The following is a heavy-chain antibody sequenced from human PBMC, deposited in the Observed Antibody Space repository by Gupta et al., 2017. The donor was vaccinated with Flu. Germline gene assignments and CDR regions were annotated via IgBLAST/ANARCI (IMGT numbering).Heavy chain of an antibody. CDR2: ISSSTSYI. V-gene: IGHV3-21*01. Sequence: EVQLVESGGGLGKPGGSLRLSCAASGFTFSTYSMNWVRQAPGKGLEWVSCISSSTSYIYYADSVKGRFTISRDNAKNSLYLQMNSLRAEDTAVYYCARAFTPLRDAFDIWGQGTTVTVSS. J-gene: IGHJ3*02. D-gene: IGHD5-12*01. CDR1: GFTFSTYS. CDR3: ARAFTPLRDAFDI.